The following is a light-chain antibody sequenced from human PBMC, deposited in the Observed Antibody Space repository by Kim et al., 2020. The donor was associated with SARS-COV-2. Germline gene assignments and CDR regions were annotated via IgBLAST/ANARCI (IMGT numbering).Light chain of an antibody. V-gene: IGKV1-27*01. CDR1: QGIRNY. J-gene: IGKJ3*01. Sequence: DIQMTQSPSSLSASVGDRVTITCRASQGIRNYLAWYQQKPGTVPKLLIYDAGTLQSGVPSRFSGSGSGTDFTLTISSLQPEDVATYFCQQYNSSPFAFGPGTKVDIK. CDR3: QQYNSSPFA. CDR2: DAG.